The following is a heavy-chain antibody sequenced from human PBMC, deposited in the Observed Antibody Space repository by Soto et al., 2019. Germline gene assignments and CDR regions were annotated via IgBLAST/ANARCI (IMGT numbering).Heavy chain of an antibody. V-gene: IGHV3-23*01. CDR1: GFTFSSYA. CDR3: ARVWVVAGLAAFDI. Sequence: PGGSLRLSCAASGFTFSSYAMSWVRQAPGKGLEWVSAISGSGGSTYYADSVKGRFTISRDNSKNTLCLQMNSLRAEDTAVYYCARVWVVAGLAAFDIWGRGTMVTVSS. D-gene: IGHD2-15*01. J-gene: IGHJ3*02. CDR2: ISGSGGST.